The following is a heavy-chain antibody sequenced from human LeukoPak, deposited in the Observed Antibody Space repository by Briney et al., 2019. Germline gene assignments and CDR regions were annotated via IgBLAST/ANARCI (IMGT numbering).Heavy chain of an antibody. V-gene: IGHV3-23*01. CDR3: AKRRTSYSNSPSDY. CDR1: GFTFDDYA. D-gene: IGHD6-6*01. J-gene: IGHJ4*02. CDR2: ISGTDGST. Sequence: GGSLRLSCAASGFTFDDYAMHWVRQAPGKGLEWVSGISGTDGSTYYSGSVKGRVTISRDDSRNTLYLRMDNVRAGDTAIYYCAKRRTSYSNSPSDYWGQGTLVTVSS.